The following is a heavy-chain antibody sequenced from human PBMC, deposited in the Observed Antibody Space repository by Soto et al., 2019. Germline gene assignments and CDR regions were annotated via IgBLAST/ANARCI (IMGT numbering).Heavy chain of an antibody. CDR1: EHPFTSYT. CDR2: INGGNGNT. CDR3: ARELQGLYYFDY. D-gene: IGHD4-4*01. Sequence: XSGKVSSKASEHPFTSYTMHWVRQAPGQRLEWMGWINGGNGNTKYSQKFQGRVTITRDTSASTAYMELSSLRSDDTAVYYCARELQGLYYFDYWGQGTLVTVSS. V-gene: IGHV1-3*01. J-gene: IGHJ4*02.